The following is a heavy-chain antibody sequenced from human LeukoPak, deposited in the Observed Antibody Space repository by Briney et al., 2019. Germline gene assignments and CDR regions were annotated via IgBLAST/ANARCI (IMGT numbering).Heavy chain of an antibody. CDR2: IRSKAYGGTT. D-gene: IGHD4-11*01. V-gene: IGHV3-49*03. CDR3: TRVGFDYSNYGFDY. J-gene: IGHJ4*02. Sequence: GGSLRLSCTASGFTFGDYAMSWFRQAPGKGLEWVGFIRSKAYGGTTEYAASVKGRLTISRDDSKSIAYLQMNSLKTEDTAVYYCTRVGFDYSNYGFDYWGQGTLVTVSS. CDR1: GFTFGDYA.